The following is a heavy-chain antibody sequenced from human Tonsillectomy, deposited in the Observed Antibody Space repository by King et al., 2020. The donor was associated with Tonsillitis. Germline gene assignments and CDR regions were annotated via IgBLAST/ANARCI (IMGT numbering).Heavy chain of an antibody. J-gene: IGHJ4*02. Sequence: LQLQESGPGVVKPSETLSLTCTVSGGSISSRDHYLAWIRQPPGKGLEWIGYMYYSGTIFYNPSLKSRITISGGTAENRFSLKLSSVTAADTAVYFCARYVSGSFDYWGQGALVTVSS. CDR2: MYYSGTI. CDR3: ARYVSGSFDY. V-gene: IGHV4-39*01. D-gene: IGHD1-26*01. CDR1: GGSISSRDHY.